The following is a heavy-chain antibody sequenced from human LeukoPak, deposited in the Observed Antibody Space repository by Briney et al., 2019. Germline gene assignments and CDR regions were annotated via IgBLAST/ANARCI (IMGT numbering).Heavy chain of an antibody. CDR3: VRHTGWFDP. Sequence: GESLKISCKGSGYSFSRYWIGWVRQMPGKGLEWMGIIYPGDSHTTYSPAFQGQVTISADKSISTAYLQWARLKASDTAMYYCVRHTGWFDPWGQGTLVTVSS. J-gene: IGHJ5*02. D-gene: IGHD2-8*02. CDR1: GYSFSRYW. CDR2: IYPGDSHT. V-gene: IGHV5-51*01.